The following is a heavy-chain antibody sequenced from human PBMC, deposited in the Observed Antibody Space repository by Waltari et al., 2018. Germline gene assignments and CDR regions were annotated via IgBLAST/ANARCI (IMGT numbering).Heavy chain of an antibody. CDR3: ARENVAFGGVIAPGWFDP. CDR1: GYTFTSYA. V-gene: IGHV1-3*03. Sequence: QVQLVQSGAEVKKPGASVKVSCKASGYTFTSYAMHWVRQAPGPRLEWMGWINAGNGNTKYSQEFQGRVTITRDTSASTAYMELSSLRSEDMAVYYCARENVAFGGVIAPGWFDPWGQGTLVTVSS. CDR2: INAGNGNT. D-gene: IGHD3-16*02. J-gene: IGHJ5*02.